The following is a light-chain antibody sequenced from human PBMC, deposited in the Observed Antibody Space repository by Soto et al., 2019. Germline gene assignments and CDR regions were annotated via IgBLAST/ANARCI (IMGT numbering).Light chain of an antibody. Sequence: QSALTQPASVSGSPGQSITISCTGTSSDVGGYNYVSWYQQHPGKAPKLMIYDVSNRPSGVSNLFSGSKSGNTASLTISGLQAEDEADYYCSSYTSSSTGVFGGVPKLTV. J-gene: IGLJ2*01. CDR2: DVS. V-gene: IGLV2-14*01. CDR1: SSDVGGYNY. CDR3: SSYTSSSTGV.